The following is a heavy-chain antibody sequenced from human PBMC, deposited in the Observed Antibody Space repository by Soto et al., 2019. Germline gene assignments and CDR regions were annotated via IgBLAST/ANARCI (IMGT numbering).Heavy chain of an antibody. D-gene: IGHD5-18*01. J-gene: IGHJ1*01. CDR1: GFTFSSYG. Sequence: PGGSLRLSCAASGFTFSSYGMHWVRQAPGKGLEWVAVISYDGSNKYYADSVKGRFTISRDNSKNTLYLQMNSLRAEDTAVYYCAKDRVTLFQHWGQGTLVTVSS. CDR3: AKDRVTLFQH. V-gene: IGHV3-30*18. CDR2: ISYDGSNK.